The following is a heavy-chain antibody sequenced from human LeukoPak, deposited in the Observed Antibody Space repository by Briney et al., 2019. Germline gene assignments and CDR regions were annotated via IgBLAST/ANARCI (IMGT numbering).Heavy chain of an antibody. CDR3: AKDAIQLPATATVYFDY. D-gene: IGHD2-15*01. CDR2: ISGSGGST. J-gene: IGHJ4*02. V-gene: IGHV3-23*01. Sequence: TGGSLRLSCAASGFTFSSYAMSWVRQAPGKGLEWVSAISGSGGSTYYADSVKGRFTISRDNSKNTLYLQMNSLRAEGTAVYYCAKDAIQLPATATVYFDYWGQGTLVTVSS. CDR1: GFTFSSYA.